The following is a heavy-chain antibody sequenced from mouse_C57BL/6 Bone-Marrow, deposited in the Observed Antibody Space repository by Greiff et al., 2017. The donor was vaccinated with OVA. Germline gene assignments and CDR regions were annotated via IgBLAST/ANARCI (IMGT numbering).Heavy chain of an antibody. J-gene: IGHJ4*01. V-gene: IGHV14-3*01. D-gene: IGHD1-1*01. CDR3: ALIYYYGSSPYYYAMDY. CDR2: IDPANGNT. Sequence: VQLQQSVAELVRPGASVKLSCTASGFNIQNTYMHWVKQRPEQGLEWIGRIDPANGNTKYAPEFQGKATITADTSSNTAYLQLSSLTSEDTAIYYCALIYYYGSSPYYYAMDYWGQGTSVTVSS. CDR1: GFNIQNTY.